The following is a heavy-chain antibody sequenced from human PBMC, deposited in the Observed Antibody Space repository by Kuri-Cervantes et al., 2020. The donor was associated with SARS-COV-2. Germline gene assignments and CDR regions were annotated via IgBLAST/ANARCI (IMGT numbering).Heavy chain of an antibody. Sequence: GGSLRLSCSASGFSFSSYAMHWVRQPPGKGLEYVSAISSNGGSTYYADSVKGRFTISRDNSKSSLYLQMSSLRAEDTAVYYCVKDPKGFGVSFLVAAFGIWGQGTMVTVSS. V-gene: IGHV3-64D*08. CDR3: VKDPKGFGVSFLVAAFGI. CDR2: ISSNGGST. J-gene: IGHJ3*02. CDR1: GFSFSSYA. D-gene: IGHD3-3*02.